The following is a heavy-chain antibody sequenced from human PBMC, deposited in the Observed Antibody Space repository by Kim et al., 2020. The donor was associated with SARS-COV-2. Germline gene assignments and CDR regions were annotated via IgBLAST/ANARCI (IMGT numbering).Heavy chain of an antibody. CDR3: ARLRGYSDY. Sequence: SETLSLTCAVYGGSFSGYYWSWIRKPQRPGLEWIGEVNHSGSTNYNPSLKSRVTISVDTSKNQFPLKLSSVTAADTAVYDCARLRGYSDYWGQGTLVTVSS. D-gene: IGHD3-22*01. CDR2: VNHSGST. V-gene: IGHV4-34*01. J-gene: IGHJ4*02. CDR1: GGSFSGYY.